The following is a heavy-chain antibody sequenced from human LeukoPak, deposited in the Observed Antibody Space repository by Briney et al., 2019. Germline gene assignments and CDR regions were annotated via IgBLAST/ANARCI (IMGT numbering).Heavy chain of an antibody. CDR2: INHSGST. CDR1: GGSFSGYY. D-gene: IGHD3-3*02. Sequence: PSETLSLTCAVYGGSFSGYYWTWIRQPPGKGLEWIGEINHSGSTNYNPSLKSRVTISVDTSKNQFSLKLSSVTAADTAVYYCARAFYPGYYSYMAVWGKGTTVTVSS. J-gene: IGHJ6*03. V-gene: IGHV4-34*01. CDR3: ARAFYPGYYSYMAV.